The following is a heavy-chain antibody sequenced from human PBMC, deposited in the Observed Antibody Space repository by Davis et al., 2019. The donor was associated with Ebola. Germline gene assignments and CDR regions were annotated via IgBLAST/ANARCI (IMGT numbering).Heavy chain of an antibody. CDR3: ARGGYFHSSGYSHEAFDI. Sequence: GGSLRLSCAASGFTFSSYSMNWVRQAPGKGLEWVSSISSSSYYIYYSDSLKGRFTISRDNAKNSLFLEMNSLAAEDTAVYHCARGGYFHSSGYSHEAFDIWGQGTMVTVSS. D-gene: IGHD3-22*01. CDR1: GFTFSSYS. J-gene: IGHJ3*02. V-gene: IGHV3-21*01. CDR2: ISSSSYYI.